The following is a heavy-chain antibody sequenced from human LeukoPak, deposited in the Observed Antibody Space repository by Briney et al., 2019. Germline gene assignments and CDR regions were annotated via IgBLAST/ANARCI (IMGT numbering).Heavy chain of an antibody. CDR1: EFTVSSNY. D-gene: IGHD6-19*01. J-gene: IGHJ4*02. V-gene: IGHV3-66*01. Sequence: GGSLRLSCAASEFTVSSNYMSWVRQAPGKGLECVSLIYSGGSTYYADSVKGRFTISRDNAKNSLYLQMNSLRAEDTAVYYCAREGIAVRHYFDYWGQGTLVTVSS. CDR2: IYSGGST. CDR3: AREGIAVRHYFDY.